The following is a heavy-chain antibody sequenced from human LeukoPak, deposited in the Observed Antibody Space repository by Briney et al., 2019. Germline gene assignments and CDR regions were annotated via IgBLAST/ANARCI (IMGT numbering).Heavy chain of an antibody. CDR1: GGSFSGYY. J-gene: IGHJ4*02. CDR3: ARGLQWLVKYYFDY. V-gene: IGHV4-34*01. D-gene: IGHD6-19*01. Sequence: SETLSLTYAVYGGSFSGYYWSWIRQPPGKGLEWIGEINHSGSTNYNPSLKSRVTISVDTSKNQFSLKLSSVTAADTAVYYCARGLQWLVKYYFDYWGQGTLVTVSS. CDR2: INHSGST.